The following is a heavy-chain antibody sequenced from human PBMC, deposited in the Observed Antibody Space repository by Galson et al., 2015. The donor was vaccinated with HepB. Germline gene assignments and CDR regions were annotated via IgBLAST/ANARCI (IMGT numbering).Heavy chain of an antibody. CDR1: GFTFSRSG. V-gene: IGHV3-23*01. Sequence: SLRLSCAVSGFTFSRSGMSWVRQAPGRGLEWVSVISASGDSTYYADSVRGRLSISRDNSKNTLYLLMNSLRAEDTAVYYCATHSGSFWGYFDYWGQGTLVTVSS. J-gene: IGHJ4*02. CDR3: ATHSGSFWGYFDY. CDR2: ISASGDST. D-gene: IGHD1-26*01.